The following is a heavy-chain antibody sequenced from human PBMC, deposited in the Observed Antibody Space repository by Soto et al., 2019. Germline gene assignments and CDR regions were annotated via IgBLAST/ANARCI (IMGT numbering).Heavy chain of an antibody. V-gene: IGHV4-59*01. J-gene: IGHJ5*02. Sequence: SETLSLTCTVSGGSIKNYYWNWIRQSPGKGLEWIAYIYYTGTTSYTPSLKNRVTISVDTSKNQFSLKLSSVTAADTAVYYCARKSYTSTGYVLWFDPWGQGTMVTVSS. D-gene: IGHD2-2*01. CDR1: GGSIKNYY. CDR3: ARKSYTSTGYVLWFDP. CDR2: IYYTGTT.